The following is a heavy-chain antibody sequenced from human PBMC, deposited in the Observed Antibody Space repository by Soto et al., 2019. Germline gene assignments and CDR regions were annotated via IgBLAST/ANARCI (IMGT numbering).Heavy chain of an antibody. V-gene: IGHV2-5*02. CDR1: GFSLTTSGVG. Sequence: QITLKESGPTVVKPTETLTLTCTFSGFSLTTSGVGVGWVRQSPGKAPEWLALIYWDDDKRYSTSLKSRLTITKDTPKNQVVLTMANVAPADTATYSCAHRFLRTFFGWVTTTAFFFAFWGQGTPVVVSS. J-gene: IGHJ4*02. CDR2: IYWDDDK. D-gene: IGHD3-3*01. CDR3: AHRFLRTFFGWVTTTAFFFAF.